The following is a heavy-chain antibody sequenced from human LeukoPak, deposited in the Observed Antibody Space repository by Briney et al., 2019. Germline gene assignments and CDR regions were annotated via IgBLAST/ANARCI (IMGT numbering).Heavy chain of an antibody. CDR1: GYTFTSYG. V-gene: IGHV1-18*01. CDR3: ARADLYDYVWGYYMDV. J-gene: IGHJ6*03. CDR2: ISAYNGNT. D-gene: IGHD3-16*01. Sequence: GSVKVSCKASGYTFTSYGISWVRQAPGQGLEWMGWISAYNGNTNYAQKLQGRVTMTTDTSTSTAYMELRSLRSDDTAVYYCARADLYDYVWGYYMDVWGKGTTVTVSS.